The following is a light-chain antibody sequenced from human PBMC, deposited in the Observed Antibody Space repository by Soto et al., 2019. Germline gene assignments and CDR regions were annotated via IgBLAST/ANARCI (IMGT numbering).Light chain of an antibody. V-gene: IGKV3D-20*02. CDR1: QSVSSSY. CDR2: GAS. CDR3: QQRSHWPPT. J-gene: IGKJ1*01. Sequence: EIVLTQSPGTLSFSPGERATLSCRASQSVSSSYLAWYQQKPGQAPRLLIYGASSRATGIPDRFSGSGSGTDFTLTINNLEPEDFAVYYCQQRSHWPPTFGQGTKVDIK.